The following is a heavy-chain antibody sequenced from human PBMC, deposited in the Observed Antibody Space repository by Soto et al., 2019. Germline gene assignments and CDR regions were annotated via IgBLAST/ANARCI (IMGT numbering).Heavy chain of an antibody. CDR2: IIPIFGTA. CDR3: ARVGEETSGYVGF. V-gene: IGHV1-69*01. Sequence: QVLMEQSGAEVRKPGSSVKVSCKASGGTFSSSAISWVRQAPGQGLEWMGRIIPIFGTANYAQKFQGRVTITADQSTSTAFMELRSLRSEDSGIYYCARVGEETSGYVGFWGQGPLVTVSS. CDR1: GGTFSSSA. J-gene: IGHJ4*02. D-gene: IGHD3-10*01.